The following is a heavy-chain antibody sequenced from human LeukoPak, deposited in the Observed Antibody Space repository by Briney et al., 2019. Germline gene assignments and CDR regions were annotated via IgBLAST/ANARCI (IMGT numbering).Heavy chain of an antibody. CDR2: SSVYNGNT. J-gene: IGHJ6*03. D-gene: IGHD1-1*01. Sequence: GASVKVSCKASGYTFTSYGISWVRQAPGQGQERMGWSSVYNGNTNNAQKLQSRVTITTDTSTSTANMELRSLRSDDTAVYSCASCTTFTYYYNYMDVWGKGTTVTVSS. V-gene: IGHV1-18*01. CDR3: ASCTTFTYYYNYMDV. CDR1: GYTFTSYG.